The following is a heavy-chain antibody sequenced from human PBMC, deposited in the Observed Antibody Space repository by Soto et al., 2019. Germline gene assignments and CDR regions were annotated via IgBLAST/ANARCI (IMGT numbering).Heavy chain of an antibody. V-gene: IGHV1-46*01. J-gene: IGHJ6*02. CDR2: INPSGGIT. Sequence: SVKVSCKASGYTLTSYYLHWVRQAPVQGPEWMGIINPSGGITNDAQKFQDRVTMTSDTSTSTVYMELSSLRSEDTAVYYCARGISTTRYYYYYGMDVWGQGTTVTVSS. CDR1: GYTLTSYY. CDR3: ARGISTTRYYYYYGMDV. D-gene: IGHD2-2*01.